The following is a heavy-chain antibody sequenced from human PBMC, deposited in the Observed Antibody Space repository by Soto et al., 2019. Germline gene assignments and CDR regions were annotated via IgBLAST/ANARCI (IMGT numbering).Heavy chain of an antibody. Sequence: QVQLQQWGAGLLKPSETLSLTCAVSGGSFSGYYWSWIRQPPGKGLEWIGEMNDSGNTKYNASLESRVAISVDSSRGHFSLTLSSVTVSDTAVYYCASPWWNYIYWGQGTLVAVAS. D-gene: IGHD1-7*01. CDR1: GGSFSGYY. J-gene: IGHJ4*02. V-gene: IGHV4-34*01. CDR2: MNDSGNT. CDR3: ASPWWNYIY.